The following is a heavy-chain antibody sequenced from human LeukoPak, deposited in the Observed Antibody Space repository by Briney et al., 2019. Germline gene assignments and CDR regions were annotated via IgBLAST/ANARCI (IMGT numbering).Heavy chain of an antibody. CDR1: GPSIRGYY. V-gene: IGHV4-34*01. CDR3: ARSYYDFWSGYLPNDY. Sequence: SETLSLTCGVYGPSIRGYYGSWVRHRPGKGLEWVGEINHSGSTNYNPSLKGRVTISVDTSKNQFSLKLSSVTAADTAVYYCARSYYDFWSGYLPNDYWGQGTLVTVSS. D-gene: IGHD3-3*01. J-gene: IGHJ4*02. CDR2: INHSGST.